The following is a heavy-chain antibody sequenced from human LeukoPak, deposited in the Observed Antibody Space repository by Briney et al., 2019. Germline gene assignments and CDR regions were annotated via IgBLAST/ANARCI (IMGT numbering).Heavy chain of an antibody. D-gene: IGHD3-22*01. CDR1: GFIFSTYG. Sequence: GGSLRLSCVASGFIFSTYGMHWVRQAPGKGLEWVAFMQFDGSHKYYADSVRGRFTISRDNSKNTLYLQMNSLRAEDTAVYYCASHGTYYYDSSGYYFDYWGQGTLVTVSS. V-gene: IGHV3-30*02. CDR3: ASHGTYYYDSSGYYFDY. CDR2: MQFDGSHK. J-gene: IGHJ4*02.